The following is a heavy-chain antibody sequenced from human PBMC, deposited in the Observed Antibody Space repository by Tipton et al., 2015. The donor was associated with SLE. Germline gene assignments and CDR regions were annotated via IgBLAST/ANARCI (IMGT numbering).Heavy chain of an antibody. V-gene: IGHV3-74*01. CDR3: ARGLRDPDY. CDR2: INNDGSDT. CDR1: GFTFSGYW. Sequence: SLRLSCAASGFTFSGYWMHWVRQAPGKGLVWVSRINNDGSDTVYADSVKGRLTISRDNAKNTLYLQMNGLRAEDAAVYYCARGLRDPDYWGQGTLVTVSS. D-gene: IGHD4-17*01. J-gene: IGHJ4*02.